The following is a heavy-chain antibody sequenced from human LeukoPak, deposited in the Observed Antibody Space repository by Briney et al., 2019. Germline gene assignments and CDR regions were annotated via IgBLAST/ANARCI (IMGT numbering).Heavy chain of an antibody. V-gene: IGHV4-38-2*02. J-gene: IGHJ5*02. Sequence: SETLSLTCTVSGDSINRGYYWGWIRQPPGKGPEWIGSVFHTGTTYFHPSLKSRVSMSIDASKNQLFLNVSSVTAADTAVYYCASLGTGGWFDPWGQGTLVTVSS. CDR2: VFHTGTT. D-gene: IGHD1-26*01. CDR3: ASLGTGGWFDP. CDR1: GDSINRGYY.